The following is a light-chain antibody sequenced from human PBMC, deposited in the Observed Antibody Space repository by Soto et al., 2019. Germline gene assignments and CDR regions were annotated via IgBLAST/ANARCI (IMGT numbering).Light chain of an antibody. Sequence: QAVVTQPPSVSGAPGQRVTISCTGSSSNIGAGYDVHWYQQLPGTAPKLLIYGNSNRPSGVPDRFSGSKSGTSASLAITGLQAEDEADYYCQSYDSSLSGGDYVFGTGTKVTVL. CDR1: SSNIGAGYD. CDR2: GNS. CDR3: QSYDSSLSGGDYV. V-gene: IGLV1-40*01. J-gene: IGLJ1*01.